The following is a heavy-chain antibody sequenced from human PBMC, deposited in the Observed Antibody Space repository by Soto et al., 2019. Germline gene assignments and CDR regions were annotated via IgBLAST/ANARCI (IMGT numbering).Heavy chain of an antibody. V-gene: IGHV4-59*08. D-gene: IGHD3-10*01. CDR1: GGSISSYY. Sequence: QVQLQESGPGPVKPSETLSLSCTVSGGSISSYYWSWFRQSPGKRMEWIGYVHHSWGSSYNPTLQSRVAISLDTSKGQFSLKVTSVTATDTAVYYCARQGFGPLHGLVDVWGQGTTVTVSS. CDR2: VHHSWGS. CDR3: ARQGFGPLHGLVDV. J-gene: IGHJ6*02.